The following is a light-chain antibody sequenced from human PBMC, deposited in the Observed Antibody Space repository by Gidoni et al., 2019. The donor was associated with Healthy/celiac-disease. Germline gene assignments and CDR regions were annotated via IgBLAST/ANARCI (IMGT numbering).Light chain of an antibody. CDR1: QSVSSY. CDR2: DAS. J-gene: IGKJ1*01. Sequence: EIVLTQSPATLSLSPGERAPLSCRASQSVSSYLAWYQQKPGQAPRLLIYDASNRATGIPARFSGSGSGTDFTLTISSLEPEDFAVYYCQHETFGQGTKVEIK. V-gene: IGKV3-11*01. CDR3: QHET.